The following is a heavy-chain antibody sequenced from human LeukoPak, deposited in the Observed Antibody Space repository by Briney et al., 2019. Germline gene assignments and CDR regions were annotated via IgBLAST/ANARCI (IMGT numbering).Heavy chain of an antibody. CDR2: IWYDASNK. J-gene: IGHJ4*02. CDR3: ARDRGDYVWGTYRPYYFDY. CDR1: GFTFSSYG. Sequence: QPGGSLRLSCAASGFTFSSYGMHWVRQAPGKGLEWVAVIWYDASNKYYADSVKGRFTISRDNSRNTLYLQMNSLRAEDTAVYYCARDRGDYVWGTYRPYYFDYWGQGTLVTVSS. V-gene: IGHV3-33*01. D-gene: IGHD3-16*02.